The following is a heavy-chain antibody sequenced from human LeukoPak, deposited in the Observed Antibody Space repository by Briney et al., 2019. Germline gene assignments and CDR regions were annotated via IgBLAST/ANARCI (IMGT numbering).Heavy chain of an antibody. CDR3: AREIGGLLRWRRGGHFDY. CDR1: GGTFSSYA. Sequence: SVKVSCKASGGTFSSYAISWVRQAPGQGLEWMGGIIPIFGTANYAQKFQGRVTITADESTSTAYMELSSLRSEDTAVYYCAREIGGLLRWRRGGHFDYWGQGTLVTVSS. J-gene: IGHJ4*02. CDR2: IIPIFGTA. V-gene: IGHV1-69*13. D-gene: IGHD4-23*01.